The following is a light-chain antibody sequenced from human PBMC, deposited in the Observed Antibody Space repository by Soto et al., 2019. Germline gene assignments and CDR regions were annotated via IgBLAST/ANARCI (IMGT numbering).Light chain of an antibody. V-gene: IGKV3-15*01. Sequence: EIVMTQSPATLSVSPGERATLSCRASQSVSSNLAWYQQKPGQAPRLLIYGASTRATGIPARFSGSGSGTEFTLTISSLQSEDCAVYYCQQYNNCPITFGQGTRLEIK. J-gene: IGKJ5*01. CDR1: QSVSSN. CDR3: QQYNNCPIT. CDR2: GAS.